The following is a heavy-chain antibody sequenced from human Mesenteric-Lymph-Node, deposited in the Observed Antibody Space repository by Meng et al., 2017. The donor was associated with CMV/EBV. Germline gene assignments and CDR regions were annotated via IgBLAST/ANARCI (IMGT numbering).Heavy chain of an antibody. V-gene: IGHV3-30-3*01. CDR2: ISYDGSNK. D-gene: IGHD5-24*01. CDR1: GFTFSSYT. Sequence: GESLCLSCAASGFTFSSYTMHWVRKPPAQGLEWVAVISYDGSNKYYADSVKGRFTISRDNSKNTLYLQMNSLGAEETAVYYCSRDPRWLQLNSYFDYWGQGTLVTVSS. J-gene: IGHJ4*02. CDR3: SRDPRWLQLNSYFDY.